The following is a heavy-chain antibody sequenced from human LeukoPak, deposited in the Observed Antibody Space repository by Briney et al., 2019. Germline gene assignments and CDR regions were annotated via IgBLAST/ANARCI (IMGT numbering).Heavy chain of an antibody. CDR1: AFTFNNFA. J-gene: IGHJ4*02. Sequence: PGGSLRLSCASSAFTFNNFAMSWVRQAPGTGLEWVSAISGSGGSTYYADSVKGRFTISRDNSKNTLYLQMNSLRAEDTAVYYCAKDRRYCSTTSCPYYFDYRGQGTLVTVSS. V-gene: IGHV3-23*01. CDR2: ISGSGGST. D-gene: IGHD2-2*01. CDR3: AKDRRYCSTTSCPYYFDY.